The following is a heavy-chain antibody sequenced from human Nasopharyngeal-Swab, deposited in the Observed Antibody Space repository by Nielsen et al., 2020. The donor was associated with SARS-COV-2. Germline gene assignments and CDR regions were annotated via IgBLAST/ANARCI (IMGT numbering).Heavy chain of an antibody. CDR1: GFTFSSYA. J-gene: IGHJ3*02. V-gene: IGHV3-23*03. Sequence: GESPKISCAASGFTFSSYAMSWVRQAPGKGLEWVSVIFSGGTSTFYADSVKGRFTISRDNSKNTLFLQMNSLRAEDTAVYYCAKGLADYGEDVFDIWGQGTMVTVSS. D-gene: IGHD3-16*01. CDR2: IFSGGTST. CDR3: AKGLADYGEDVFDI.